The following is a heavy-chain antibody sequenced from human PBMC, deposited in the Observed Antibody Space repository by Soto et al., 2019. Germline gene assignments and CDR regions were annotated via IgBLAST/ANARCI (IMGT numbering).Heavy chain of an antibody. J-gene: IGHJ5*02. Sequence: PSETLSLTCTVSGGSISSYYWSWIRQPPGKGLEWIGYIYYSGSTNYNPSLKSRVTISVDTSKNQFSLKLSSVTAADTAVYYCARDSRDCSSTSCYPWFDPWGQGTLVTVSS. V-gene: IGHV4-59*01. CDR2: IYYSGST. D-gene: IGHD2-2*01. CDR1: GGSISSYY. CDR3: ARDSRDCSSTSCYPWFDP.